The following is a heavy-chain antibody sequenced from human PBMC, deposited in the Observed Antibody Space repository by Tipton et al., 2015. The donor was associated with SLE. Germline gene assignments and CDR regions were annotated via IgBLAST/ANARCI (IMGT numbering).Heavy chain of an antibody. CDR1: GFSFDDYA. D-gene: IGHD2-2*01. CDR3: VKGAFVPAALLGGAFDH. Sequence: SLRLSCTASGFSFDDYAMHWVRQGAGKGLEWVASISWNSASVAYADSVKGRFTIFRDNAKNSLYLQMGSLRPEDAALYYCVKGAFVPAALLGGAFDHWGQGTMVTVSS. J-gene: IGHJ4*02. CDR2: ISWNSASV. V-gene: IGHV3-9*01.